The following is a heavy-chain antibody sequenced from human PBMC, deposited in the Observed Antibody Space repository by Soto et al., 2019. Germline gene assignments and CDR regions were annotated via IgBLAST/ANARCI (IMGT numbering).Heavy chain of an antibody. D-gene: IGHD4-17*01. CDR2: INPSGGST. CDR1: GYTFTSYY. Sequence: QVQLVQSGAEVKKPGASVKVSCKASGYTFTSYYMHWVRQAPGQGLEWMGIINPSGGSTSYAQKCQGRVTMTRDTSTSTVYMELSSLRSEDTAVYYCARGGTVTTSPYYYGMDVWGQGTTVTVSS. V-gene: IGHV1-46*01. J-gene: IGHJ6*02. CDR3: ARGGTVTTSPYYYGMDV.